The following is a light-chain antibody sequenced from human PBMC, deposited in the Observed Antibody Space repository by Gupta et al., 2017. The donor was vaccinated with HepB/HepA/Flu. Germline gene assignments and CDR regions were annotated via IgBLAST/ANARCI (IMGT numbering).Light chain of an antibody. CDR1: QTLLHRDGYHF. CDR3: MQTLDTPYT. V-gene: IGKV2-28*01. J-gene: IGKJ2*01. Sequence: IVMTQSPLSLAVTPGEPASISCRSSQTLLHRDGYHFLNWHVQKPGQSPHLLIYVASSRASGVPDRFNGSGSGTDFTLFISRVEAEDVGIYCCMQTLDTPYTFGQGTKLEI. CDR2: VAS.